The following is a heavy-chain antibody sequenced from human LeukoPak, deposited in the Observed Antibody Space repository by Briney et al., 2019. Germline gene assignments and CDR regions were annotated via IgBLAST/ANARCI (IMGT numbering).Heavy chain of an antibody. J-gene: IGHJ2*01. D-gene: IGHD2-15*01. V-gene: IGHV3-7*04. CDR3: VRPLMLGGYFDL. CDR2: IKEDGSQK. CDR1: GFTFRNNW. Sequence: PGRSVRFSCVAFGFTFRNNWLSWVRQAPGKGLEGVANIKEDGSQKYYVDTVKGRFTISRDNAKNSLYLQMNSLRAEDTAVYYCVRPLMLGGYFDLWGRGTLVTVSA.